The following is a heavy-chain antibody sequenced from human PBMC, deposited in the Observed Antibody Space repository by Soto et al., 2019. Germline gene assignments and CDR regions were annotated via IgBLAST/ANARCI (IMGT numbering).Heavy chain of an antibody. V-gene: IGHV3-23*01. CDR1: GFTFSSYA. J-gene: IGHJ6*02. CDR3: AKDRFYAIVVVVAASGEGGMDV. D-gene: IGHD2-15*01. Sequence: GGSLRLSCAASGFTFSSYAMSWVHQAPGKGLEWVSAISGSGGSTYYADSVKGRFTISRDNSKNTLYLQMNSLRAEDTAVYYCAKDRFYAIVVVVAASGEGGMDVWGQGTTVTVSS. CDR2: ISGSGGST.